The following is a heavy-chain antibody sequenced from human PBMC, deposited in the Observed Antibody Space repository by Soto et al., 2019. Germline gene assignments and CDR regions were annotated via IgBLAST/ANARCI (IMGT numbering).Heavy chain of an antibody. Sequence: PGGSPRLSCAASGFTFSGSAVHWVRQASGKGLEWVGRIRSKANSYATAYAASVKGRFTISRDDSKNTAYLQMNSLKTEDTAGYYCTRRGYDFDYWGQGTLVTVSS. CDR1: GFTFSGSA. J-gene: IGHJ4*02. CDR3: TRRGYDFDY. D-gene: IGHD5-18*01. CDR2: IRSKANSYAT. V-gene: IGHV3-73*01.